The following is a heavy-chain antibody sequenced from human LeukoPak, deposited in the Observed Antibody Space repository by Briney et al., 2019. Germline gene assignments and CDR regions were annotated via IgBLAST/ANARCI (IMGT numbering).Heavy chain of an antibody. V-gene: IGHV1-18*01. J-gene: IGHJ5*02. CDR2: ISAYNGNT. D-gene: IGHD3-22*01. Sequence: ASVKVSCKASGYTFTSYGISWVRQAPGQGLEWMGWISAYNGNTNYAQKLQGRVTMTTDTSTSTAYMELRSLRSDDTAVYYCARGGTSYYYDTPFGPWGQGTLVTVSS. CDR1: GYTFTSYG. CDR3: ARGGTSYYYDTPFGP.